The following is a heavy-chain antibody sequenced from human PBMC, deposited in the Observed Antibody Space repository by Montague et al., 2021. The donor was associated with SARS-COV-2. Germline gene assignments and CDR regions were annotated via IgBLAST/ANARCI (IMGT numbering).Heavy chain of an antibody. D-gene: IGHD2/OR15-2a*01. CDR1: GYSITNGYY. CDR2: IYHSGDS. CDR3: ARGPDPKRFHPDASEYYSYFDV. Sequence: SETLSLTCTVSGYSITNGYYWAWIRQPPGRGLEWIGMIYHSGDSYNNPSLKSRATTSVETSKNQFSLRLSDVSAADAALYYCARGPDPKRFHPDASEYYSYFDVWGQGALVTVSS. J-gene: IGHJ4*02. V-gene: IGHV4-38-2*02.